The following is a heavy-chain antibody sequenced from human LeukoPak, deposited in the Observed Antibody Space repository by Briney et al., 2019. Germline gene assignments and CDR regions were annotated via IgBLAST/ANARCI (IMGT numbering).Heavy chain of an antibody. CDR2: IYPGDSDT. D-gene: IGHD5-24*01. V-gene: IGHV5-51*01. CDR1: GYCFTSYW. CDR3: ARQTYYGRDGYNSPFDY. Sequence: GGSLQISCKGSGYCFTSYWIGGVRQMPGKGLDWMGIIYPGDSDTRYSPSFQGQVTISADKSISTAYLQWSSLKASDTAMYYCARQTYYGRDGYNSPFDYWGQGTLVTVSS. J-gene: IGHJ4*02.